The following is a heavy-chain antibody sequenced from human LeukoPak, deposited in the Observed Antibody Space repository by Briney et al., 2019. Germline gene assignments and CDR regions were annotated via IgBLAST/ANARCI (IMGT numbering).Heavy chain of an antibody. D-gene: IGHD2-15*01. J-gene: IGHJ4*02. CDR1: GFTFTSYA. V-gene: IGHV3-30*02. CDR2: IRYDGGME. Sequence: GGSLRLSCAASGFTFTSYAMHWVRQPPGKGMEWVAYIRYDGGMEKYADSMKGRFTISRDNAQNSVYLHMNSLTAEDTAVYYCTRFRRSAQSYWGQGTLVTVSS. CDR3: TRFRRSAQSY.